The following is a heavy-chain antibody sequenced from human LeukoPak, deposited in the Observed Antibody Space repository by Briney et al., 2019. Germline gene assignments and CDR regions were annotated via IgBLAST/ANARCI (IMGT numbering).Heavy chain of an antibody. CDR3: VLRGAVAAADF. D-gene: IGHD6-19*01. Sequence: GGSLRLSCAASGFTFSSYEMNWVRKAPGKGLEWVSYISSSGSPIYYADSVKGRFTISRDNAKNSLYLQMNSLRAEDTAIYYCVLRGAVAAADFWGQGTLVTVSS. J-gene: IGHJ4*02. CDR1: GFTFSSYE. V-gene: IGHV3-48*03. CDR2: ISSSGSPI.